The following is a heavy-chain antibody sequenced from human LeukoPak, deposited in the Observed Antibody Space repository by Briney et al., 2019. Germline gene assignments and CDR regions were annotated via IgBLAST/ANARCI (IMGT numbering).Heavy chain of an antibody. Sequence: GGSLRLSCAASGFTFSSYGMHWVRQAPGKGLEWVAVISYDGSNKYYADSVKGRFTISRDNSKNTLYLQMNSPRAEDTAVYYCAKDEDGSGLQPLDYWGQGTLVTVSS. D-gene: IGHD3-10*01. CDR3: AKDEDGSGLQPLDY. V-gene: IGHV3-30*18. CDR2: ISYDGSNK. CDR1: GFTFSSYG. J-gene: IGHJ4*02.